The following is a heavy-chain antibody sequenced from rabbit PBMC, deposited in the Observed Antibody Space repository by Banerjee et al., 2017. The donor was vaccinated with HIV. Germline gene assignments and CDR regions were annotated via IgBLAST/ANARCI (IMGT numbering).Heavy chain of an antibody. D-gene: IGHD1-1*01. CDR1: GFSLSSYW. Sequence: QEQLEESGGDLVKPEGSLTLTCTASGFSLSSYWMSWVRQAPGKGLEWIGYINTSSGNTVYATWAKGRFTISKTSWTTVTLQMTSLTAADTATYFCARDLSGVIGWNFNLWGPGTLVTVS. CDR2: INTSSGNT. J-gene: IGHJ4*01. V-gene: IGHV1S45*01. CDR3: ARDLSGVIGWNFNL.